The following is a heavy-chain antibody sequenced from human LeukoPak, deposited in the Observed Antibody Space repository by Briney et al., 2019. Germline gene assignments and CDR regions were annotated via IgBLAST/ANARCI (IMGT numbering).Heavy chain of an antibody. CDR3: ARDYYGSGSYSP. D-gene: IGHD3-10*01. Sequence: GGSLRLSCAASGFTFSSYEMNWVRQAPGKGLEWVSYISSSGSTIYYADSVKGRFTISRDNAKNSLYLQMNNLRAEDTAVYYCARDYYGSGSYSPWGQGTLVTVSS. V-gene: IGHV3-48*03. CDR1: GFTFSSYE. J-gene: IGHJ5*02. CDR2: ISSSGSTI.